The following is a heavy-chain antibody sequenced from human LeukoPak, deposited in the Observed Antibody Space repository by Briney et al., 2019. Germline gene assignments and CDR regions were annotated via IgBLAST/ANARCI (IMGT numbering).Heavy chain of an antibody. CDR1: GFTFGTYG. CDR2: IWHDGSNK. V-gene: IGHV3-30*02. CDR3: VRDLLTLPQKYFDS. J-gene: IGHJ4*02. Sequence: GGSLRLSCAASGFTFGTYGMHWVRQAPGKGLEWVAFIWHDGSNKYYGDSMKGRLTISRDNSKNTLYLQMSSLRAEDTAVYYCVRDLLTLPQKYFDSWGQGTLVSVSS. D-gene: IGHD3-9*01.